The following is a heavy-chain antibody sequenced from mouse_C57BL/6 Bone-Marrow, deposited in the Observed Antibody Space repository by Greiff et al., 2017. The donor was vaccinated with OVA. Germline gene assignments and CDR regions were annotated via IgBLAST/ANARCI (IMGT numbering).Heavy chain of an antibody. CDR1: GYTFTNYW. CDR2: IYPGGGYT. D-gene: IGHD1-1*02. J-gene: IGHJ2*01. Sequence: VMLVESGAELVRPGTSVKMSCKASGYTFTNYWIGWAKQRPGHGLEWIGDIYPGGGYTNYNEKFKGKATLTADKSSSTAYMQFSSLTSEDSAIYYCASRGWASYYFDYWGQGTTLTVSS. V-gene: IGHV1-63*01. CDR3: ASRGWASYYFDY.